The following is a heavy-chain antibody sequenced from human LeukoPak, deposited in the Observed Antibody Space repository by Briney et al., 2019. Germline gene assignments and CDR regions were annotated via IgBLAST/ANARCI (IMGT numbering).Heavy chain of an antibody. J-gene: IGHJ3*02. D-gene: IGHD2-15*01. CDR2: IHYTGSS. CDR3: ARHVDIADPAAFEI. CDR1: GGAISDYS. V-gene: IGHV4-59*08. Sequence: PSETLSLTCTVSGGAISDYSWSWIRQAPGRGLQWIACIHYTGSSTQNPSLKSRVTMSEDTSKNQFSLKLTSVTAADTAVYYCARHVDIADPAAFEIWGQGTMVTVSS.